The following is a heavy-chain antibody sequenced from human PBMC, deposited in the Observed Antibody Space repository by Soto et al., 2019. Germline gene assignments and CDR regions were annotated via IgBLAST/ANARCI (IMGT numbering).Heavy chain of an antibody. V-gene: IGHV3-30*18. D-gene: IGHD6-13*01. CDR2: ISYDGSNK. CDR3: AKIPHPSLYSSSWYGLDY. Sequence: GGSLRLSCAASGFTFSSYGMHWVRQAPGKGLEWVAVISYDGSNKYYADSVKGRFTISRDNSKNTLYLQMNSLRAEDTAVYYCAKIPHPSLYSSSWYGLDYWGQGTLVTVSS. CDR1: GFTFSSYG. J-gene: IGHJ4*02.